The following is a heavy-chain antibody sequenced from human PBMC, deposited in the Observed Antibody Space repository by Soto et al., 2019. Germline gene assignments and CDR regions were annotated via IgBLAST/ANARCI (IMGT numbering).Heavy chain of an antibody. CDR2: IYYSGNT. J-gene: IGHJ6*02. D-gene: IGHD2-8*01. CDR3: ARYTNFSPYYHGVDV. CDR1: GVSISSGDYY. V-gene: IGHV4-30-4*01. Sequence: QVQLQESGPGLVKPSQSVSLTCTVSGVSISSGDYYWSWIRQPPGKGLEWIGYIYYSGNTNYAPSLGSRLTISIDTSRNQFSLHLMSVTAADTAIYYCARYTNFSPYYHGVDVWGQGTKVTVS.